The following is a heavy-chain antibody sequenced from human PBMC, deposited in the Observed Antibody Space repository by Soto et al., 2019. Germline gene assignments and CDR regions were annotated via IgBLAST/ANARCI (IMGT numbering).Heavy chain of an antibody. CDR2: IYYSGST. J-gene: IGHJ6*02. V-gene: IGHV4-39*07. CDR3: ARSRPIVNDILTGYDPHYYYGMDV. CDR1: GGSISGSSYY. D-gene: IGHD3-9*01. Sequence: PSETLSLTCTVSGGSISGSSYYWGWIRQPPGKGLEWIGSIYYSGSTNYNPSLKSRVTISVDTSKNQFSLKLSSVTAADTAVYYCARSRPIVNDILTGYDPHYYYGMDVWGQGTTVTVSS.